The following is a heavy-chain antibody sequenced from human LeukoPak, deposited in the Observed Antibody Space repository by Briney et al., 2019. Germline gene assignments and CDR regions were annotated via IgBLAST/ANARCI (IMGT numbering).Heavy chain of an antibody. CDR1: GFTFSSYW. CDR3: AKDKNDILTGYVAY. Sequence: GGSLRLSCAASGFTFSSYWMHWVRQAPGKGLVWVSRINSDGSSTSYADSVKGRFTISRDNAKNSLYLQMNSLRAEDTALYYCAKDKNDILTGYVAYWGQGTLVTVSS. CDR2: INSDGSST. V-gene: IGHV3-74*01. J-gene: IGHJ4*02. D-gene: IGHD3-9*01.